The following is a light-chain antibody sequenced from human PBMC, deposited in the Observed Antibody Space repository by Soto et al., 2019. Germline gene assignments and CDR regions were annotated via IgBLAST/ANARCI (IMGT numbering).Light chain of an antibody. Sequence: IVLTQSPATLSLSPGERATLSCRASQSINRHLAWYRQKPGQAPRLLIYGASNRATGIPDRFSGSGSGTDFTLTIGSLEPEDFAVYYCQQRLSWPITFGQGTRLEIK. CDR1: QSINRH. V-gene: IGKV3-11*01. J-gene: IGKJ5*01. CDR2: GAS. CDR3: QQRLSWPIT.